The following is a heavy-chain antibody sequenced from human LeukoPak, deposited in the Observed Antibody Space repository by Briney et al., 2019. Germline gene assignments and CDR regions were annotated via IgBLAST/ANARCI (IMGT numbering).Heavy chain of an antibody. CDR1: GYTFTSYG. CDR2: ISAYNGNT. D-gene: IGHD6-19*01. V-gene: IGHV1-18*01. J-gene: IGHJ4*02. Sequence: ASVKVSCKASGYTFTSYGISWVRQAPGQGLEWMGWISAYNGNTNYVQKVQGRVTMTTDTSTSTAYMELRSLTSDDTAVYYCARHSSDWEFDYWGQGTLVTVSS. CDR3: ARHSSDWEFDY.